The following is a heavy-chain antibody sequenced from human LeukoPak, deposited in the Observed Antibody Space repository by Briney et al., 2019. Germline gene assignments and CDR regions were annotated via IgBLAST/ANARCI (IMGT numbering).Heavy chain of an antibody. J-gene: IGHJ4*02. CDR3: ARGGTTVRLKY. CDR1: GGSNY. V-gene: IGHV4-59*12. D-gene: IGHD4-17*01. CDR2: IHYSGSP. Sequence: SETLSLTCTVSGGSNYWSWIRQPPGKGLEWIAYIHYSGSPNYNPSLKSRATFSVDTYKKQFSLKLTSVTAADTAMYYCARGGTTVRLKYWGQGTLVTVSS.